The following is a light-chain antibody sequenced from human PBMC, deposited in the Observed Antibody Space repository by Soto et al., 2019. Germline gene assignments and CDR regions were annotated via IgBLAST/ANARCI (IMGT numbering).Light chain of an antibody. J-gene: IGKJ4*01. CDR3: HQYADSPLT. Sequence: ETGLTQSPGTVSLSPGESATLSCRASQSVAKSYLAWFQHKPGQAPRLLIHDASSRATGIPDRFSGSGSGPDFTLTVSRLEPEDFAVYYCHQYADSPLTFGGGTKVEIK. CDR1: QSVAKSY. V-gene: IGKV3-20*01. CDR2: DAS.